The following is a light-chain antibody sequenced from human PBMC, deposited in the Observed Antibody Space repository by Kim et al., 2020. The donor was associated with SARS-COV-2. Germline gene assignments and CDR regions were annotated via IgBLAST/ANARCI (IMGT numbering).Light chain of an antibody. Sequence: SYELTQPPSLSVSPGQAANITCSGPKMGDKNVPWYQQKTGQSPLLVIYQDKKRPSVIPERFSGSNSGNTATLTISGAQPLDEADYYCQSWDSSTEVFGGG. J-gene: IGLJ3*02. CDR3: QSWDSSTEV. CDR1: KMGDKN. V-gene: IGLV3-1*01. CDR2: QDK.